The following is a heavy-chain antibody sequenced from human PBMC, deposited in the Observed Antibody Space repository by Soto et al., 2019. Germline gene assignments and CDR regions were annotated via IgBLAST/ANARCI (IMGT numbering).Heavy chain of an antibody. J-gene: IGHJ5*02. V-gene: IGHV4-34*01. CDR1: GASLGENY. CDR3: ARGRGEFDA. CDR2: INHSGNT. Sequence: ETLSLTWAVYGASLGENYCNWLRQPPGKGLEWIGEINHSGNTNYNPSLRSRVTISIDTSKNQLSLNLRSVSAADTAAYYCARGRGEFDAWGLGTPVTVS. D-gene: IGHD2-21*01.